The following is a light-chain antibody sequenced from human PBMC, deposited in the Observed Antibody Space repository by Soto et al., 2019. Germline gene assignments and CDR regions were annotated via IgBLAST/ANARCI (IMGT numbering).Light chain of an antibody. CDR1: QTIGSHY. J-gene: IGKJ1*01. Sequence: EIVLTQSPGTLSLSPGERATLSCRASQTIGSHYFAWYQQKPGQAPRLLLYSASSRATGIPDRFSGSGSGTDFTLTTSRLEPEDFAVYYCQQYSNSRWTFGQGTKVEIK. CDR3: QQYSNSRWT. V-gene: IGKV3-20*01. CDR2: SAS.